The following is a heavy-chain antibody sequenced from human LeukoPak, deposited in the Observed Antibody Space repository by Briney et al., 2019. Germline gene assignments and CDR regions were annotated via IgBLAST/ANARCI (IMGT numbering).Heavy chain of an antibody. CDR2: IRYDGSNK. CDR3: AKVGGYYDSSGYYFDY. Sequence: GGSLRLSCAASGFTFSSYAMHWVRQAPGKGLEWVAFIRYDGSNKYYADSVKGRFTISRDNSKNTLYLQMNSLRAEDTAVYYCAKVGGYYDSSGYYFDYWGQGTLVTVSS. D-gene: IGHD3-22*01. CDR1: GFTFSSYA. J-gene: IGHJ4*02. V-gene: IGHV3-30*02.